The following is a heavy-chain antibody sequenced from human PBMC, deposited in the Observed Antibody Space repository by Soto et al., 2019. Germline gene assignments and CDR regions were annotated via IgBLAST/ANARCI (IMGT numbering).Heavy chain of an antibody. J-gene: IGHJ6*02. CDR1: GYKVTNYW. V-gene: IGHV5-10-1*01. Sequence: GESLKISYKGSGYKVTNYWITWVRQMPGKGLEWMGRIDPSDSYTIYSPSFQGHVTISADKSISTAYLQWSSLKASDTAMYYCARRSLRNYWYGMDVWGQGTTVTVSS. CDR2: IDPSDSYT. CDR3: ARRSLRNYWYGMDV.